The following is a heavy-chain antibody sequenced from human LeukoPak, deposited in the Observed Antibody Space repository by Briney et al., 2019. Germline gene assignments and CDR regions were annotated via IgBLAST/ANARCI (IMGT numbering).Heavy chain of an antibody. J-gene: IGHJ2*01. CDR2: ISSGRTI. CDR3: ARGLPAAGYWYFDL. D-gene: IGHD6-13*01. CDR1: GFTFSSYE. V-gene: IGHV3-48*03. Sequence: GGSLRLSCAASGFTFSSYEMNWVRQAPGKGLEWVSYISSGRTIYYADSVKGRFTISRDNAKNSLYLQMNSLRAEDTAVYYCARGLPAAGYWYFDLWGRGTLVTVSS.